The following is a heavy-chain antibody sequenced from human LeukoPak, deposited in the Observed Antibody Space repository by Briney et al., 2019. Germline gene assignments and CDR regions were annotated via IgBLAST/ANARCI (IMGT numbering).Heavy chain of an antibody. J-gene: IGHJ3*02. CDR2: ISGSGGST. CDR1: GFTFSTYA. V-gene: IGHV3-23*01. CDR3: AKAIAAAVTGNTFDI. Sequence: GGSLRLSCAASGFTFSTYAMSWVRQAPGKGLEWVSTISGSGGSTYYAGSVKGRFTISRDNSKNTLYLQMNSLGAEDTALYYCAKAIAAAVTGNTFDIWGRGTMVTVSS. D-gene: IGHD6-13*01.